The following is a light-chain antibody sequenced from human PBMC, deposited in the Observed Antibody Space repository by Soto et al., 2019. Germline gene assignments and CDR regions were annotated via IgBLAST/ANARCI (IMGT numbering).Light chain of an antibody. CDR1: QTLSRT. CDR3: QQYNNWHPRA. Sequence: DIVLIQSPGTLSLSPGERATITCRASQTLSRTYIAWYQQKPGQAPRVLMYGASKRATGIPDRFIGSGSGTEFTLTISSLQSEDFAVYYCQQYNNWHPRAFGQGTRLEI. CDR2: GAS. J-gene: IGKJ5*01. V-gene: IGKV3D-15*01.